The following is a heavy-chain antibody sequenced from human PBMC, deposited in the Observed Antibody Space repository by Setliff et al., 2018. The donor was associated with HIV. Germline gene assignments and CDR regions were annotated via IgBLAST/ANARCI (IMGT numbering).Heavy chain of an antibody. J-gene: IGHJ3*02. Sequence: ASVKVSCKASGYTFTSYGISWVRQAPGQGLEWMGWINPNNGVTKTSQKFQDWVTMTRDRSISTAFLEVKSDDTAVYYCTRGGSAVVVTPMSAFDIWGQGTTVTVSS. D-gene: IGHD2-21*02. CDR3: TRGGSAVVVTPMSAFDI. CDR2: INPNNGVT. V-gene: IGHV1-2*04. CDR1: GYTFTSYG.